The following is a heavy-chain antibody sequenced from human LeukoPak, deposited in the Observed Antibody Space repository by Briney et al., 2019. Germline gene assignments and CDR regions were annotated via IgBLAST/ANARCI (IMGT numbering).Heavy chain of an antibody. V-gene: IGHV4-4*07. J-gene: IGHJ4*02. Sequence: SETLPLTCTVSGGSISSYYWSWIRQPAGKGLEWIGRIYTSGSTNYNPSLKSRVTMSVDTSKNQFSLKLSSVTAADTAVYYCARGSGQIAARPSYFDYWGQGTLVTVSS. CDR3: ARGSGQIAARPSYFDY. CDR1: GGSISSYY. D-gene: IGHD6-6*01. CDR2: IYTSGST.